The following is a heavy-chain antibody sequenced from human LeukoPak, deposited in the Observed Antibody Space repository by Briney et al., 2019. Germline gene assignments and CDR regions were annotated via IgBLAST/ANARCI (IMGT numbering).Heavy chain of an antibody. CDR1: GDSVSSNSAA. CDR2: TYYRSKWYN. V-gene: IGHV6-1*01. J-gene: IGHJ4*02. CDR3: ARDDGIAVAGRFDY. D-gene: IGHD6-19*01. Sequence: SHTLSLTCAISGDSVSSNSAAWNWIRQSPSRGLEWLGRTYYRSKWYNDYAVSVKSRITINPDTSKNQFSLQLNSVTPEDTAVYYCARDDGIAVAGRFDYWGQGALVTVSS.